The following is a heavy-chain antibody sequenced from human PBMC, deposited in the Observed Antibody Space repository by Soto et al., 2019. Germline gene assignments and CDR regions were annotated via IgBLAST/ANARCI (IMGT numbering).Heavy chain of an antibody. CDR3: ARDGHGVSYYYYAMDV. Sequence: SETLSLTCTFSWGSITRGNYYWNWIRQHPGKGLEWIGYIYYSGRTHYNPSLERRVTISVDTSENQFSLNLSSVTAADTVVYYCARDGHGVSYYYYAMDVWGQGTTVTVS. D-gene: IGHD3-10*01. J-gene: IGHJ6*02. CDR1: WGSITRGNYY. CDR2: IYYSGRT. V-gene: IGHV4-31*03.